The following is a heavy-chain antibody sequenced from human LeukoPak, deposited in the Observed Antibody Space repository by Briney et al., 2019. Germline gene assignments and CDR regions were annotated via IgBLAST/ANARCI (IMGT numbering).Heavy chain of an antibody. J-gene: IGHJ6*03. CDR3: ARESTVVTPSYYYYYMDV. Sequence: SETLSLTCTVSGGSMSSYYWSWIRQPPGKGLEWIGYIYYSGSTNYNPSLKSRVTISVDTSKNQFTLKLSSVTAADTAVYYCARESTVVTPSYYYYYMDVWGRGTAVTVSS. V-gene: IGHV4-59*01. D-gene: IGHD4-23*01. CDR1: GGSMSSYY. CDR2: IYYSGST.